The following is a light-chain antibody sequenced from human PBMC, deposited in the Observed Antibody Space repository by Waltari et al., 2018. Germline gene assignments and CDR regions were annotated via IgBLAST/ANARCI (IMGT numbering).Light chain of an antibody. CDR2: ASS. J-gene: IGKJ1*01. V-gene: IGKV1-27*01. Sequence: DIQMTQSPSSLSASVGDRVTITCRASQGISNNFAWYQQKPGKVPKLLTYASSTFQSGVPSRFSGSGSATDFTLTISSLQPEDVATYYCQKYNSAPLTFGQGTKVEIK. CDR1: QGISNN. CDR3: QKYNSAPLT.